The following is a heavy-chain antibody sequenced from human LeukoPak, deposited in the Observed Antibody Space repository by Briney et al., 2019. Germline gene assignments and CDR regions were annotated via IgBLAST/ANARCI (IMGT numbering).Heavy chain of an antibody. CDR1: GYTLTELS. Sequence: ASVKVSCKVSGYTLTELSMHWVRQAPGKGLEWMGGFDPEDGETIYAQKFQGRVTMTEDTSTDTAYMELSSLRSEDTAVYYCARWGYCTNGPGLAYYGMDVWGQGTTVTVSS. D-gene: IGHD2-8*01. CDR3: ARWGYCTNGPGLAYYGMDV. J-gene: IGHJ6*02. CDR2: FDPEDGET. V-gene: IGHV1-24*01.